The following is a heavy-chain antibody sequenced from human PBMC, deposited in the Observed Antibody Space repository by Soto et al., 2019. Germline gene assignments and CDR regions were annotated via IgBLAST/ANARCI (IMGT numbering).Heavy chain of an antibody. CDR3: ARGEGYCSGGSCYRGYYYYGMDV. CDR1: GGSFSGYY. Sequence: SVTLSLTCALYGGSFSGYYWSWIRQPPGAGLEWIGELNHSGSTNYNPSLKSRVTISVDTSKNQFSLKLSSVTAADTAVYYCARGEGYCSGGSCYRGYYYYGMDVWGEGTTVT. J-gene: IGHJ6*02. CDR2: LNHSGST. V-gene: IGHV4-34*01. D-gene: IGHD2-15*01.